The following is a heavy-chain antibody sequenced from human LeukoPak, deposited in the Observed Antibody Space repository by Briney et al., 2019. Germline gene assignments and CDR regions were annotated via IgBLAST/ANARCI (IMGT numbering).Heavy chain of an antibody. V-gene: IGHV4-4*07. CDR3: ARERVGITTTAYFDY. Sequence: SETLSLTCTVSGGSISSYYWSWIRQPAGKGLEWIGRIYNSGSTNYNPSLKSRVTISVDKSKNQFSLKLSSVTAADTAEYYCARERVGITTTAYFDYWGQGTLVTVSS. CDR1: GGSISSYY. J-gene: IGHJ4*02. D-gene: IGHD3-22*01. CDR2: IYNSGST.